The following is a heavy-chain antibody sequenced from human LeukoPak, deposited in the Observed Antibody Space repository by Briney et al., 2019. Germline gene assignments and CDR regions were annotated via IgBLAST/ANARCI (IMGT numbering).Heavy chain of an antibody. CDR1: GGSFSANY. V-gene: IGHV4-34*01. CDR3: ASARWDF. J-gene: IGHJ4*02. CDR2: INHRGST. Sequence: SETLSLTCAVYGGSFSANYWSWVRQPPGKGLEWVGEINHRGSTNYNPPLKSRVTISVDTSQNQFSLKLISVTAADTAVYYCASARWDFWGQGVLVTVSS. D-gene: IGHD5-24*01.